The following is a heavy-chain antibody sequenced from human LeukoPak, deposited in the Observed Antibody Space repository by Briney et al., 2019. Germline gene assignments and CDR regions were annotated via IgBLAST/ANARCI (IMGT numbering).Heavy chain of an antibody. CDR2: IIPIFGTA. CDR3: ARVAGINEHVWFDP. J-gene: IGHJ5*02. Sequence: SVKVSCKASGGTFSSYAISWVRQAPGQGLEWMGGIIPIFGTANYAQKFQGRVTITTDESTSTAYMELSSLRSEDTAVYYCARVAGINEHVWFDPWGQGTLVTVSS. CDR1: GGTFSSYA. D-gene: IGHD6-19*01. V-gene: IGHV1-69*05.